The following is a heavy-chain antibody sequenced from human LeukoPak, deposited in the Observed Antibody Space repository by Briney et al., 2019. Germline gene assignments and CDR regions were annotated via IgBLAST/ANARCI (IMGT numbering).Heavy chain of an antibody. J-gene: IGHJ4*02. D-gene: IGHD1-26*01. CDR3: ARRVYGGSYSFFDY. CDR2: IYPGDSDT. V-gene: IGHV5-51*01. CDR1: GSRFTSYW. Sequence: GASLKISFKGSGSRFTSYWIGWVRPTPGKGLEGMGIIYPGDSDTSFSPSFQGQVTLSADKSVSTAYLQWSSLKASDTAMYYSARRVYGGSYSFFDYWGQGTLVTVSS.